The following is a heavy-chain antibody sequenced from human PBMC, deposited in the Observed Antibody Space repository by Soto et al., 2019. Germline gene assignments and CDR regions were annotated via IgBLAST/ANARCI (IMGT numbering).Heavy chain of an antibody. CDR3: AKGLILWFGELSPEPDY. V-gene: IGHV3-23*01. CDR1: GFTFSSYA. CDR2: ISGSGGST. D-gene: IGHD3-10*01. Sequence: EVQLLESGGGLVQPGGSLRLSCAASGFTFSSYAMSWVRQAPGKGLEWVSAISGSGGSTYYADSVKGRFTISRDNSKNTLYLQMNSLRAEDTAVYYCAKGLILWFGELSPEPDYWGQGTLVTVSS. J-gene: IGHJ4*02.